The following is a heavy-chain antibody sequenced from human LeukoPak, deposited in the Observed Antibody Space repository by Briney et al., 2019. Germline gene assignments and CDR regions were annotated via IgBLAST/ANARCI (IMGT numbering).Heavy chain of an antibody. CDR2: ISGGSSTM. CDR1: GFAFNTYS. J-gene: IGHJ4*02. CDR3: ARFRSGSYYPSDFYFGY. V-gene: IGHV3-48*04. Sequence: PWGSLRLSCAASGFAFNTYSMNWVRQAPGKGLEWISYISGGSSTMHYADSVKGRFTISRDNAKNSVYLQMDSLRAEDTAAYYCARFRSGSYYPSDFYFGYWGQGTLVTVSS. D-gene: IGHD1-26*01.